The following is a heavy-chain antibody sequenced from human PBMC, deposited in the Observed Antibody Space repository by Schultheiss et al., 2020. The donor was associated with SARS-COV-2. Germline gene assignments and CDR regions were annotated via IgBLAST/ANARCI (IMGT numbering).Heavy chain of an antibody. D-gene: IGHD4-17*01. CDR2: ISYDGSNK. V-gene: IGHV3-30*03. CDR1: GFTFSSYG. J-gene: IGHJ4*02. Sequence: GGSLRLSCAASGFTFSSYGMHWVRQAPGKGLEWVAVISYDGSNKYYADSVKGRFTISRDNSKNTLYLQMNSLRAEDTAVYYCARDMADYDYGDYGEPYFDYWGQGTLVTVSS. CDR3: ARDMADYDYGDYGEPYFDY.